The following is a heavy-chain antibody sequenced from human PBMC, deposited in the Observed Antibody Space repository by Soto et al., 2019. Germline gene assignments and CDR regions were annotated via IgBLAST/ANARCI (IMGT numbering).Heavy chain of an antibody. V-gene: IGHV3-53*01. J-gene: IGHJ6*02. Sequence: EVQLVESGGGLIQPGGSLRLSCAASGFTVSSNYMTWVRQTPGKGLEWVSVIYSGGSTYYADSVKGRFTISRDNSKNTLYLQMNSLRVEDTAVYYCASLDAHRCYGMDVWGQGTTVTVSS. CDR1: GFTVSSNY. CDR3: ASLDAHRCYGMDV. D-gene: IGHD2-8*01. CDR2: IYSGGST.